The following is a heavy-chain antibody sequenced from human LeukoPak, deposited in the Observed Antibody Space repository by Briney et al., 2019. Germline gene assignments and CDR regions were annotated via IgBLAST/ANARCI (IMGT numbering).Heavy chain of an antibody. D-gene: IGHD4-17*01. CDR3: ARDSGGDYSYYYYMDV. CDR2: ISYDGSNK. Sequence: GGSLRLSCAASGFTFSSYAMHWVRQAPGKGLEWVAVISYDGSNKYYADSVKGRFTISRDNSKNTLYLQMNSLRAEDTAVYYCARDSGGDYSYYYYMDVWGKGTTVTVSS. CDR1: GFTFSSYA. J-gene: IGHJ6*03. V-gene: IGHV3-30*04.